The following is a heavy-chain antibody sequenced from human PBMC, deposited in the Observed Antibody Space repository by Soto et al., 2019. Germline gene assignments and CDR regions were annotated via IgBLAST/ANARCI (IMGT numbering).Heavy chain of an antibody. Sequence: SETLSLTCTVSGGSISTYYWSWIRQSAGKGLQWIGRIYSSGSTSYNPSLKSRVTMAVDTSKKQFSLKLTSVTAADTAMYYCARDILFASYGSHDAFDIWGQGTMVTVSS. CDR2: IYSSGST. CDR3: ARDILFASYGSHDAFDI. CDR1: GGSISTYY. V-gene: IGHV4-4*07. J-gene: IGHJ3*02. D-gene: IGHD5-18*01.